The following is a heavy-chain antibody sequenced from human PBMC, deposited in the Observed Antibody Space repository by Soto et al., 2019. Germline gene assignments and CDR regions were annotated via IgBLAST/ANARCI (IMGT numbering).Heavy chain of an antibody. D-gene: IGHD2-2*01. V-gene: IGHV3-23*01. Sequence: GGSLRLSCAASGFTFSDYAMSWVRQAPGKGLEWVSVISGSGGNTYYADSVKGRFTISRDNSKNTLYLQMNSLRAEDTAVYYCAKPNLYCSSTSCYDYWGQGTPVTVSS. CDR2: ISGSGGNT. CDR1: GFTFSDYA. J-gene: IGHJ4*02. CDR3: AKPNLYCSSTSCYDY.